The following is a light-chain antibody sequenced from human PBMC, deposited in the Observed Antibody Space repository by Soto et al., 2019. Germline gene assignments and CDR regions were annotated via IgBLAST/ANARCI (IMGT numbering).Light chain of an antibody. CDR3: QQYESTPPT. J-gene: IGKJ2*01. CDR1: QSVLYSSNNKNY. Sequence: DIVMTQSPDSLAVSLGERATINCKSSQSVLYSSNNKNYLAWYQQRPGQPPKLLIYWASTRESGVPDRFSGSGSGTQSPLTITSLQAEDVAIYYCQQYESTPPTFGQGTKLEIK. V-gene: IGKV4-1*01. CDR2: WAS.